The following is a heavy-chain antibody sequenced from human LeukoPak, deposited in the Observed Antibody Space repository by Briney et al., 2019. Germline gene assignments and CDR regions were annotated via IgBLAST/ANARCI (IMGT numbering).Heavy chain of an antibody. V-gene: IGHV5-51*01. CDR2: IYPGDSGT. D-gene: IGHD2-2*01. J-gene: IGHJ4*02. Sequence: GESLKISCKGSGYSFTSYWIGWVRQMPGKGLEGRGVIYPGDSGTRYSPSFQGQVTISADKSISTAYLQWSSLKASDTAMYYCARRTAGYCSSNSCHSFDYWGQGTLVTVSS. CDR1: GYSFTSYW. CDR3: ARRTAGYCSSNSCHSFDY.